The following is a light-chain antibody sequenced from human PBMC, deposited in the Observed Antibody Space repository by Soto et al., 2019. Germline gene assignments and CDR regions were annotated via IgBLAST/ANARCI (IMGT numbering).Light chain of an antibody. CDR1: QSVSSY. V-gene: IGKV3-11*01. Sequence: EIVLTQSTATLSLSPGERATLSCRASQSVSSYLAWYQQKPGQAPRLLIYDASNRATGIPARFSGSGSGTDFTLTISSLEPDDFAVYYCQQRSNWPFLTFGGGTKVEIK. J-gene: IGKJ4*01. CDR3: QQRSNWPFLT. CDR2: DAS.